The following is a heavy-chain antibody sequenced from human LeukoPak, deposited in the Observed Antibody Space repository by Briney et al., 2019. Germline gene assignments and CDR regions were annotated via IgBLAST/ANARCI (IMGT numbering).Heavy chain of an antibody. CDR2: ITHSGNT. V-gene: IGHV4-34*10. Sequence: SDTLSLTCAVYGESFTSYYWSWLCQSPGKGLEWIGEITHSGNTNSNPSLKSRLTLSVDTSKNQVSLELKSVTAADTAVYYCAGHKAECSDTKCYLVYFDYWGQGTPVTVSS. D-gene: IGHD2-2*01. CDR1: GESFTSYY. CDR3: AGHKAECSDTKCYLVYFDY. J-gene: IGHJ4*02.